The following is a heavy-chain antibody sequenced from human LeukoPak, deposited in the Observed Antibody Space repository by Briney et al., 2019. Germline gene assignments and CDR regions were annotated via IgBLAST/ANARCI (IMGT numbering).Heavy chain of an antibody. J-gene: IGHJ4*02. CDR2: INPNSGGT. V-gene: IGHV1-2*02. CDR3: ARDRSGYSSGWYVY. CDR1: GYTFTGYY. Sequence: ASVKVSCKASGYTFTGYYMHWVRQAPGQGLEWMGWINPNSGGTNYAQKFQGRVTMTRDTSISTAYMELSRLRSDDTAVYYCARDRSGYSSGWYVYWGQGTLVTVSS. D-gene: IGHD6-19*01.